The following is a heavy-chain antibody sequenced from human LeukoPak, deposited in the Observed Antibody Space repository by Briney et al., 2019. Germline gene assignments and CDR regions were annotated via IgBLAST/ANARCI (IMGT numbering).Heavy chain of an antibody. D-gene: IGHD6-6*01. CDR1: GYTFTSYG. Sequence: ASVKVSCKAFGYTFTSYGINWVRQATGQGLEWVGWMNPNSGNTGYAQKFQGRVTMTRNTSISTAYMELSSLRSDDTALYYCARDTGYSSSSLEYWGQGTLVTVSS. CDR3: ARDTGYSSSSLEY. V-gene: IGHV1-8*02. CDR2: MNPNSGNT. J-gene: IGHJ4*02.